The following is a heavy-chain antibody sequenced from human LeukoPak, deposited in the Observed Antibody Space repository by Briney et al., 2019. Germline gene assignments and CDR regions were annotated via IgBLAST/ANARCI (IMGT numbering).Heavy chain of an antibody. V-gene: IGHV3-33*01. CDR2: IWYDGSNK. D-gene: IGHD4-17*01. J-gene: IGHJ4*02. Sequence: GGSLRLSCAASGFTFSSYGMHWVRQAPGKGLEWEAVIWYDGSNKYYADSVKGRFTISRDNSKNTLYLQMNSLRAEDTAVYYCASTVSEGYFDYWGQGTLVTVSS. CDR3: ASTVSEGYFDY. CDR1: GFTFSSYG.